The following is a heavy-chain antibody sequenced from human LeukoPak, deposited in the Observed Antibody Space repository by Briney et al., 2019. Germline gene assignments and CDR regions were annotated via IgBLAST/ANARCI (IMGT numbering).Heavy chain of an antibody. CDR1: GGSISSGGYY. D-gene: IGHD1-20*01. Sequence: PSQTLSLTCTVSGGSISSGGYYWSWIRQPPGKGLEWIGYIYHSGSTYYNPSLKSRVTISVDRSKNQFSLKLSSVTAADTAVYYCARESLTGTTFVYWGQGTLVTVSS. V-gene: IGHV4-30-2*01. CDR3: ARESLTGTTFVY. J-gene: IGHJ4*02. CDR2: IYHSGST.